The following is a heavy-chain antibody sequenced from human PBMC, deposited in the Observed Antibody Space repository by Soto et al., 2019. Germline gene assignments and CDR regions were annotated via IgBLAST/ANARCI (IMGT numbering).Heavy chain of an antibody. CDR3: ARDQDIVVVVAATDDAFDI. Sequence: QVQLVQSGAEVKKPGASVKVSCKASGYTFTSYGISWVRQAPGQGLEWMGWISAYNGNTNYAQKLQGRVTMTTDTSTSTAYMELRSLRSDDTAVYYCARDQDIVVVVAATDDAFDIWGQGTMVTVSS. CDR2: ISAYNGNT. CDR1: GYTFTSYG. J-gene: IGHJ3*02. V-gene: IGHV1-18*01. D-gene: IGHD2-15*01.